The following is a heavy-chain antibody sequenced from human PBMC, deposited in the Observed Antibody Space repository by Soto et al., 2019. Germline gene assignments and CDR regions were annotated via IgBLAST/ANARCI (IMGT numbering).Heavy chain of an antibody. CDR1: GGSCSGYY. D-gene: IGHD2-15*01. V-gene: IGHV4-34*01. CDR2: INHSGST. Sequence: PSETLSLTCAVYGGSCSGYYWSWIRQPPGKGLEWIGEINHSGSTNYNPSLKSRVTISVDTSKNQFSLKLSSVTAADTAVYYCARVVVVAASPAIYYYYGMDVWGQGTTVTVSS. CDR3: ARVVVVAASPAIYYYYGMDV. J-gene: IGHJ6*02.